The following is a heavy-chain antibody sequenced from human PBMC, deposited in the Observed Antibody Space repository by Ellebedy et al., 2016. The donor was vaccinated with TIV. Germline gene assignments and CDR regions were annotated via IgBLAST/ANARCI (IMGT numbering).Heavy chain of an antibody. CDR3: ARQKYSGSYYYYYGMDV. V-gene: IGHV5-51*01. CDR2: IYPGDSDT. D-gene: IGHD1-26*01. CDR1: GYSFTSYW. J-gene: IGHJ6*02. Sequence: GESLKISXKGSGYSFTSYWIGWVRQMPGKGLEWMGIIYPGDSDTRYSPSFQGQVTISADKSISTAYLQWSSLKASDTAMYYCARQKYSGSYYYYYGMDVWGQGTTVTVSS.